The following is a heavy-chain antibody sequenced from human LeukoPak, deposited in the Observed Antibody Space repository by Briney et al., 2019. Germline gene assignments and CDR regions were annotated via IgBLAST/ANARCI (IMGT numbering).Heavy chain of an antibody. V-gene: IGHV4-31*03. J-gene: IGHJ4*02. D-gene: IGHD3-10*01. CDR2: IYYSGST. Sequence: SQTLSLTCTVSGGSISSGGYYWSWIRQHPGKGLEWIGYIYYSGSTYYNPSLKSRVTISVDTSKNQFSLKLSSVTAADTAVYYCARATGHLNYYGSWGFDYWGQGTLVTVSS. CDR3: ARATGHLNYYGSWGFDY. CDR1: GGSISSGGYY.